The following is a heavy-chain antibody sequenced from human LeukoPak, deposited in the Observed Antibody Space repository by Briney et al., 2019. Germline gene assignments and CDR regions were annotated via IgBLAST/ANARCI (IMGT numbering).Heavy chain of an antibody. CDR3: AKDQEGYHRPIDY. D-gene: IGHD5-24*01. J-gene: IGHJ4*02. V-gene: IGHV3-23*01. CDR2: ISAGGGTK. CDR1: GLTFNIYD. Sequence: HPGGSLRLSCAASGLTFNIYDTHWVRQAPGKGLEWVSVISAGGGTKDYADSVKGRFSISRDNSKNTLFLQMNSLRAEDSAIYYCAKDQEGYHRPIDYWGQGTLVTVSS.